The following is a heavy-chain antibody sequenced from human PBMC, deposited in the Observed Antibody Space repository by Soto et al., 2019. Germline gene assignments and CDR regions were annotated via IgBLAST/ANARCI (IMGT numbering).Heavy chain of an antibody. Sequence: ASVKVSCTASGGTFSSYAISWVRQAPGQGLEWMGGIIPIFGTANYAQKFQGRVTITADESTSTAYMELSSLRSEDTAVYYCARGITGTTSYYYGMDVWGQGTTVTVSS. J-gene: IGHJ6*02. D-gene: IGHD1-7*01. V-gene: IGHV1-69*01. CDR3: ARGITGTTSYYYGMDV. CDR1: GGTFSSYA. CDR2: IIPIFGTA.